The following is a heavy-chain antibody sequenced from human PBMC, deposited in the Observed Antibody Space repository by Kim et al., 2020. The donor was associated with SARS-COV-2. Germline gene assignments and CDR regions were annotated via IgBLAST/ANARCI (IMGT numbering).Heavy chain of an antibody. D-gene: IGHD5-18*01. J-gene: IGHJ5*02. Sequence: AQKFQGRVTITADESTSTAYMELSSLRSEDTAVYYCARAWERSRGYSYGPWGQGTLVTVSS. CDR3: ARAWERSRGYSYGP. V-gene: IGHV1-69*01.